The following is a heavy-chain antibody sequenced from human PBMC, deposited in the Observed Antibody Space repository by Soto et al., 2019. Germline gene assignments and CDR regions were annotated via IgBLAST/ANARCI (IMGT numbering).Heavy chain of an antibody. Sequence: EVQLLESGGGLVQPGGSLRLSCAASGITFSSHPMSWVRQAPGKGLEWVSTIDDSGSNTYYAESVEGRFTISRDNSKNTLYLQMTSLGAEDTAVYYCARSSSWTNFDYWGQGALVTVSS. D-gene: IGHD6-13*01. CDR3: ARSSSWTNFDY. J-gene: IGHJ4*02. CDR2: IDDSGSNT. CDR1: GITFSSHP. V-gene: IGHV3-23*05.